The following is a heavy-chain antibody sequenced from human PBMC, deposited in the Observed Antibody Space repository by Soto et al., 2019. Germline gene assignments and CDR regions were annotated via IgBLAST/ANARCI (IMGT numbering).Heavy chain of an antibody. CDR3: ARENKMVRGVIIRNLSGYYYYGMDV. V-gene: IGHV1-69*06. D-gene: IGHD3-10*01. CDR1: GGTFSSYA. CDR2: IIPIFGTA. Sequence: SVKVSCKASGGTFSSYAISWVRQAPGQGLEWMGGIIPIFGTANYAQKFQGRVAITADKSTSTAYMELSSLRSEDTAVYYCARENKMVRGVIIRNLSGYYYYGMDVWGQGTTVTVSS. J-gene: IGHJ6*02.